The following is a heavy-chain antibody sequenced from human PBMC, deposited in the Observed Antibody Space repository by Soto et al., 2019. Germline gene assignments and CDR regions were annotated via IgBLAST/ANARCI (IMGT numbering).Heavy chain of an antibody. CDR2: ISGSGGST. D-gene: IGHD6-13*01. V-gene: IGHV3-23*01. CDR1: GFTFSSYA. CDR3: AKTGASSSWYYYYGMDV. J-gene: IGHJ6*02. Sequence: EVQLLESGGGLVQPGGSLRLSCAASGFTFSSYAMSWVRQAPGKGLEWVSAISGSGGSTYYADSVKGRFTISRDNSKNTLYLQMNSLRAEDTAVYYCAKTGASSSWYYYYGMDVWGQGTTVTVSS.